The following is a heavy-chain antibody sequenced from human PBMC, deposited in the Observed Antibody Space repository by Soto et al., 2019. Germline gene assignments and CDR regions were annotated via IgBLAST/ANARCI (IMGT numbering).Heavy chain of an antibody. Sequence: QVQLVESGGGVVQPGTSLRLSCAASGFTFSNYGMHWVRQAPGKGLDCVASISSDGSSKYYADSAKGRFTISRDNSKNTLNLEMNSLRVEDSAVYYCAKVVEQQLVRCGLDCWGQGTLVTVSS. CDR1: GFTFSNYG. CDR2: ISSDGSSK. J-gene: IGHJ4*02. V-gene: IGHV3-30*18. D-gene: IGHD6-13*01. CDR3: AKVVEQQLVRCGLDC.